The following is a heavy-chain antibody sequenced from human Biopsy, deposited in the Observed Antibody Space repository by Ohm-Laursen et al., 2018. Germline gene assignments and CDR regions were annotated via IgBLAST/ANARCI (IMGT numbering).Heavy chain of an antibody. Sequence: TLSLTCTVSGGSFTGHYWTWIRQPPGKGLEWIGQIYHTGYTSYKSSLKSRVTISLDTSRKHFSLRLTSLAAADTAVYYCARGSNDFGGLYFPRWGQGTLLTVSS. J-gene: IGHJ4*02. V-gene: IGHV4-59*11. CDR1: GGSFTGHY. D-gene: IGHD4-23*01. CDR2: IYHTGYT. CDR3: ARGSNDFGGLYFPR.